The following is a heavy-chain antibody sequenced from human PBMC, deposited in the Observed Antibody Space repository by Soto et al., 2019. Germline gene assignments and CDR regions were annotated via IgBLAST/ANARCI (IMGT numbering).Heavy chain of an antibody. J-gene: IGHJ4*02. CDR3: AKSGDDGLWSGHFDY. D-gene: IGHD3-3*01. Sequence: QVQLVQSGAEVKKPGASVKVSCKASGYTFTRYYLYWVRQAPGQGLEWMGMINPSGGSTRYAQKFQGRVTMTMDTSTGTVYMELSSLRSEDTAVYYCAKSGDDGLWSGHFDYWGQGTLVTVSS. V-gene: IGHV1-46*01. CDR2: INPSGGST. CDR1: GYTFTRYY.